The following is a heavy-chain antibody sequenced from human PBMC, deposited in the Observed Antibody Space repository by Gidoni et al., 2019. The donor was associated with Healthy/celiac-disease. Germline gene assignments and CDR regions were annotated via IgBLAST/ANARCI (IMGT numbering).Heavy chain of an antibody. CDR3: ASDRGYSTLDY. CDR1: GFTFSSYE. V-gene: IGHV3-48*03. Sequence: EVQLVESGGGLVQPGGSLRISCAASGFTFSSYEMNWVRQAPGKGLEWVSYISSIGSTIYYADSVKGRFTISRDNAKNSLYLQMNSLRAEDTAVYYCASDRGYSTLDYWGQGTLVTVSS. J-gene: IGHJ4*02. CDR2: ISSIGSTI. D-gene: IGHD6-13*01.